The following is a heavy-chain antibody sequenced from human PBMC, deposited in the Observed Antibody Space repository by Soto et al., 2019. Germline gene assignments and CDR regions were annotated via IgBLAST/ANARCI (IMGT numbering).Heavy chain of an antibody. CDR2: IDPMFDTS. V-gene: IGHV1-69*01. CDR1: GGALTSYP. Sequence: QVRLEQSGAEVKKPGSSVRVSCQAPGGALTSYPIHWVRQAPGQGLEWMGVIDPMFDTSNLAEKFKARVTFTADASTKTVYMDLTSLRSDDTAVYFCATYPRPYNWIDLWGQGTLLTVSS. CDR3: ATYPRPYNWIDL. D-gene: IGHD1-1*01. J-gene: IGHJ5*02.